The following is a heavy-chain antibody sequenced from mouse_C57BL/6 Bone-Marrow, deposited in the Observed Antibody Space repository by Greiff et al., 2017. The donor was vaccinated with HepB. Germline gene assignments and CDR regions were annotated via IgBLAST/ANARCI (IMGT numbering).Heavy chain of an antibody. CDR3: ARLGLLLRSYWYFDV. CDR2: IYPGSGST. J-gene: IGHJ1*03. CDR1: GYTFTSYW. V-gene: IGHV1-55*01. Sequence: QVQLQQSGAELVKPGASVKMSCKASGYTFTSYWITWVKQRPGQGLEWIGDIYPGSGSTNYNEKFKSKATLTVDTSSSTAYMQLSSLTSEDSAVYYCARLGLLLRSYWYFDVWGTGTTVTVSS. D-gene: IGHD1-1*01.